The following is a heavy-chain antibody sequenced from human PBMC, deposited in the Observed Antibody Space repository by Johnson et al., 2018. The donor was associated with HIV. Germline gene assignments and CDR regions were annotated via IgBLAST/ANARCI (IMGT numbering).Heavy chain of an antibody. Sequence: QVQLVESGGGVVQPGRSLRLSCAASGFTFSSYAMHWVRQAPGKGLEWVAVISYDGSNKYYADSVKGRFTISRDNSKNRLYLQRNSLRAEDTAVYYCARDGTFGYGDYVGRAFDIWGQGTMVTVSS. D-gene: IGHD4-17*01. CDR2: ISYDGSNK. CDR3: ARDGTFGYGDYVGRAFDI. CDR1: GFTFSSYA. V-gene: IGHV3-30*04. J-gene: IGHJ3*02.